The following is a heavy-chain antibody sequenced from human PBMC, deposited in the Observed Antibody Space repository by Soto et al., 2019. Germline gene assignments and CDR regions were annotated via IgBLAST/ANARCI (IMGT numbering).Heavy chain of an antibody. CDR2: ISANSGNT. CDR3: AKEPPQWHYDSSGYLDY. Sequence: ASVKVSCKAFGFIFKNYAISWVRQAPGQGLEWMGWISANSGNTNYAQKLQGRVTMTTDTSTSTAYMELRSLRAEDTAVYYCAKEPPQWHYDSSGYLDYWGQGTLVTVSS. D-gene: IGHD3-22*01. J-gene: IGHJ4*02. V-gene: IGHV1-18*04. CDR1: GFIFKNYA.